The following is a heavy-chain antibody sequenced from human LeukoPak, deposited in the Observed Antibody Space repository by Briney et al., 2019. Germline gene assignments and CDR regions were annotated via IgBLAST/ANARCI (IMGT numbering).Heavy chain of an antibody. CDR1: GWSFSGYC. V-gene: IGHV4-34*01. CDR2: INHSGST. Sequence: PSETLSLTCAVYGWSFSGYCWSWIRQPPGKGLEWVGEINHSGSTNYNPSLKSRVTISVDTSKNQFSLKLSSVTAADTAVYYCASGNPTTPVTTWPFDYWGQGTLVTVSS. D-gene: IGHD4-17*01. CDR3: ASGNPTTPVTTWPFDY. J-gene: IGHJ4*02.